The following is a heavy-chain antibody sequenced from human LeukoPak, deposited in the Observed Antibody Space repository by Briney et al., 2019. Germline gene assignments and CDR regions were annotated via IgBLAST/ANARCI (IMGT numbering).Heavy chain of an antibody. Sequence: HSGSTNYSPSLKSRVTISVDTSNNQFSLKLTSVTAADTAVYYCATTPYYYDSGGYSLGDYWGQGTLVTVSS. V-gene: IGHV4-34*01. D-gene: IGHD3-22*01. CDR3: ATTPYYYDSGGYSLGDY. CDR2: HSGST. J-gene: IGHJ4*02.